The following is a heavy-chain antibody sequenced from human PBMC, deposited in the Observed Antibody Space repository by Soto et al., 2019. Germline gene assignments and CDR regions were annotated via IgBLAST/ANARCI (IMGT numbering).Heavy chain of an antibody. CDR3: AREDYYDSSGYSINWFDA. CDR2: TYYRSKWYN. V-gene: IGHV6-1*01. Sequence: SQTLSLTCAISGDSVSSNSAAWNWIRQSPSRGLEWLGRTYYRSKWYNDYAVSVKSRITINPDTSKNQFSLQLNSVTPEDTAVYYCAREDYYDSSGYSINWFDAWGQGTLVTVSS. J-gene: IGHJ5*02. CDR1: GDSVSSNSAA. D-gene: IGHD3-22*01.